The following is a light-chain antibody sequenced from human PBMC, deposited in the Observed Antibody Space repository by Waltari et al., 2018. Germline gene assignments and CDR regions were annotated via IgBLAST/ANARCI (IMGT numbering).Light chain of an antibody. J-gene: IGLJ2*01. CDR3: SSYTSSTTSYVV. V-gene: IGLV2-18*02. Sequence: QSALTQPPSVSGSPGQSVTIPSTGTSSDVGSYNRVSWYQQPPGTAPKLMIYEVSNRPPGVPDRFSGSKSGNTASLTISGVQAEDEAEYYCSSYTSSTTSYVVFGGGTKLTVL. CDR2: EVS. CDR1: SSDVGSYNR.